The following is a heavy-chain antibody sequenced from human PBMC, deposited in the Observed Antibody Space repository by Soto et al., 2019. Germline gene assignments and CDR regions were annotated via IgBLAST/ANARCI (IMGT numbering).Heavy chain of an antibody. J-gene: IGHJ6*02. CDR1: GYTFTGDY. V-gene: IGHV1-2*02. D-gene: IGHD3-3*01. CDR2: INPNSGGT. Sequence: GASVKGSCKGGGYTFTGDYMHCGLQDNGQELEEMGWINPNSGGTNYAQKFKGRVTMTRETSIRTAYMVLSRLRSDDTGVYSCARDAAYYGFWTGYEVRYYYSGMDVWGQGTTVPAP. CDR3: ARDAAYYGFWTGYEVRYYYSGMDV.